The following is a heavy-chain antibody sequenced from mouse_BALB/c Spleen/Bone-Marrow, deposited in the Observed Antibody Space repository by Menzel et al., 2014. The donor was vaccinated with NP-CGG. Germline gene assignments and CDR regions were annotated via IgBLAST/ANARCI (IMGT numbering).Heavy chain of an antibody. CDR2: IYPYNGGT. CDR1: GYTFTDYN. CDR3: ARELSWYFDV. V-gene: IGHV1S29*02. Sequence: VQLQQSGPELVKPGASVKISCKASGYTFTDYNMHRVKQSHRKSLEWVGYIYPYNGGTGYNQKFKSKATLTVDNSSSTAYMELRSLTSEDSAVYYCARELSWYFDVWGAGTTVTVSS. J-gene: IGHJ1*01. D-gene: IGHD1-1*02.